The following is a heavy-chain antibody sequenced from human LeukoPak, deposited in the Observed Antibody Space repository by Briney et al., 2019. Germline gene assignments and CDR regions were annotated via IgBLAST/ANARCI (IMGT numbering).Heavy chain of an antibody. V-gene: IGHV3-30*03. D-gene: IGHD3-10*01. CDR1: GFTFSSYW. CDR3: ARSWDVVPETPDNAFDI. Sequence: PGGSLRLSCAASGFTFSSYWMHWVRQAPGKGLEWVAVISYDGSSKYFADSVRGRFTISRDNSKNTLYLQMNSLRPEDTAVYYCARSWDVVPETPDNAFDIWGQGTMVTVSS. J-gene: IGHJ3*02. CDR2: ISYDGSSK.